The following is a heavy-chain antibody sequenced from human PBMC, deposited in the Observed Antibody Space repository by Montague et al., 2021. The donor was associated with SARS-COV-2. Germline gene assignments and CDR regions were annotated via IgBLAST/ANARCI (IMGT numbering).Heavy chain of an antibody. CDR3: ARPGSVSGWFYFDD. D-gene: IGHD6-19*01. Sequence: SETLSLTCIASGESIDRDTYYWGWIRQSPGKGLEWIGSLSSSGSTYYNPSLRSRVTISMDTSKNHFSLKVNSVTATDTAVYFCARPGSVSGWFYFDDRGQGTLVSVSS. CDR2: LSSSGST. CDR1: GESIDRDTYY. V-gene: IGHV4-39*02. J-gene: IGHJ4*02.